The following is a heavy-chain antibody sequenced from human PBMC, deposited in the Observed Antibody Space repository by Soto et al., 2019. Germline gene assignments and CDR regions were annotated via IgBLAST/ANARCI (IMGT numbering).Heavy chain of an antibody. CDR1: GFTFSSYA. CDR2: ISSNGGSI. D-gene: IGHD5-18*01. CDR3: ARGRDENTAMVPHDY. V-gene: IGHV3-64*01. J-gene: IGHJ4*02. Sequence: GGSLRLSCAASGFTFSSYAMHWVRQAPGKGLEYVSAISSNGGSIYYANSVKGRFTISRDNSKNTLYLQIGSLRAEDMAVYYCARGRDENTAMVPHDYWGQGTLVTVSS.